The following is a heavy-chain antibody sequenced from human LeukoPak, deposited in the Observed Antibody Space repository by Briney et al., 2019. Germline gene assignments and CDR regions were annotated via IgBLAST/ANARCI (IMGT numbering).Heavy chain of an antibody. V-gene: IGHV3-21*01. CDR1: GFTFSSYS. CDR3: AGYYYDFWSGYQFDY. Sequence: GGSLRLSCAASGFTFSSYSMNWVRQAPGKGLEWVSSISSSSSYIYYADSVKGRFTISRDNAKNSLYLQMNSLRAEDTAVYYCAGYYYDFWSGYQFDYWGQGTLVTVSS. D-gene: IGHD3-3*01. J-gene: IGHJ4*02. CDR2: ISSSSSYI.